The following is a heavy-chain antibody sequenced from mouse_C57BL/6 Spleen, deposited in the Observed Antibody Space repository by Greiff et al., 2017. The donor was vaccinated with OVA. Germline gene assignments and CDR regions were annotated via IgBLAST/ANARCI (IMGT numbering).Heavy chain of an antibody. CDR3: ARDDDYVAWFAY. D-gene: IGHD2-4*01. V-gene: IGHV3-6*01. J-gene: IGHJ3*01. Sequence: VQLKESGPGLVKPSQSLSLTCSVTGYSITSGYYWNWIRQFPGNKLEWMGYISYDGSNNYNPSLKNRISITRDTSKNQFVLKLNSVTTEDTSTCYCARDDDYVAWFAYWGQGTLVTVSA. CDR1: GYSITSGYY. CDR2: ISYDGSN.